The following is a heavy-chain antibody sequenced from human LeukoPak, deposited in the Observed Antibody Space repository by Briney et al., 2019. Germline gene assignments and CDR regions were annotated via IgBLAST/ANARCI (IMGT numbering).Heavy chain of an antibody. D-gene: IGHD2-2*01. CDR3: ARYHPRTDAFDI. Sequence: PSETLSLTCTVSGGSISSYYWSWIRQPPGKGLEWIGYIYYSGSTNYNPSLKSRVTISVDTSKNQFSLKLSSVTAADTAVYYCARYHPRTDAFDIWGQGTMVTVSS. V-gene: IGHV4-59*01. J-gene: IGHJ3*02. CDR1: GGSISSYY. CDR2: IYYSGST.